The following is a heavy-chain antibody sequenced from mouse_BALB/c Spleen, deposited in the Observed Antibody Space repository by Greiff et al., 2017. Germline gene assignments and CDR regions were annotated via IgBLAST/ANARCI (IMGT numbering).Heavy chain of an antibody. J-gene: IGHJ4*01. CDR2: ICAGGST. V-gene: IGHV2-9*02. Sequence: QVQLKESGPGLVAPSPCLSITCTASGFSLTSYGVHWVRQPPGKGLEWLGVICAGGSTNYNSALMSRLSISKDNTKSQVFLKMISLRTDDTAMYYCARGQHECDYYYAFDYWGQGTSVTVSA. D-gene: IGHD6-1*01. CDR1: GFSLTSYG. CDR3: ARGQHECDYYYAFDY.